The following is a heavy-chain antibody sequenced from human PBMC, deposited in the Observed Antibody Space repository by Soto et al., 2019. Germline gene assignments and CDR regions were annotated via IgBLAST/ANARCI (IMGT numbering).Heavy chain of an antibody. J-gene: IGHJ3*02. CDR1: GYTFTSYG. CDR3: ARDKFGTLARGARGFPWGDAFDI. V-gene: IGHV1-18*01. Sequence: GASVKVSCKASGYTFTSYGISWVRQAPGQGLEWMGWISAYNGNTNYAQKLQGRVTMTTDTSTSTAYMELRRLRSDDTAVYYCARDKFGTLARGARGFPWGDAFDIWGQGTMVTVSS. D-gene: IGHD3-10*01. CDR2: ISAYNGNT.